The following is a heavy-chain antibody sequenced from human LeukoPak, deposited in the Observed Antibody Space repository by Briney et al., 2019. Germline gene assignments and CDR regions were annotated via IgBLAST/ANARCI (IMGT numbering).Heavy chain of an antibody. V-gene: IGHV3-43*01. CDR1: GFTFDDYT. CDR2: ISWDGGST. Sequence: GESLRLSCAASGFTFDDYTMHWVRQAPGKGLEWVSLISWDGGSTHYADSVKGRFTISRDNSKNSLYLQMNSLRTEDTALYYCAKGDRIVARDAFDIWGQGTMVTVSS. CDR3: AKGDRIVARDAFDI. D-gene: IGHD6-6*01. J-gene: IGHJ3*02.